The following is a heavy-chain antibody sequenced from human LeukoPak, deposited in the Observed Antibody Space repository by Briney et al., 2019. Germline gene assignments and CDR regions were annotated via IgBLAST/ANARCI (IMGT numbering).Heavy chain of an antibody. J-gene: IGHJ3*02. V-gene: IGHV3-23*01. CDR2: ISGSGGST. CDR1: GFTFSSYA. CDR3: AEDWDIVVVPADAFDI. Sequence: GGSLRLSCAASGFTFSSYAMSWVRQAPGKGLEWVSAISGSGGSTYYADSVKGRFTISRDNSKNTLYLQMNSLRAEDTAVYYCAEDWDIVVVPADAFDIWGQGTMVTVSS. D-gene: IGHD2-2*01.